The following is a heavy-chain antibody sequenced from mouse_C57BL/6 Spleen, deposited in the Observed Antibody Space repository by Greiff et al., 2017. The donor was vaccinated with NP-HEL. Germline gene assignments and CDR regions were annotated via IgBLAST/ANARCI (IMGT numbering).Heavy chain of an antibody. CDR2: IDPETGGT. J-gene: IGHJ2*01. Sequence: QVQLKASGAELVRPGASVPLSCKASGYTFTDYEMHWVKQTPVHGLEWIGAIDPETGGTAYNQKFKGKAILTADKSSSTAYMELRSLTSEDSAVYYCTRGGRGYFDYWGQGTTLTVSS. V-gene: IGHV1-15*01. CDR3: TRGGRGYFDY. CDR1: GYTFTDYE. D-gene: IGHD1-1*01.